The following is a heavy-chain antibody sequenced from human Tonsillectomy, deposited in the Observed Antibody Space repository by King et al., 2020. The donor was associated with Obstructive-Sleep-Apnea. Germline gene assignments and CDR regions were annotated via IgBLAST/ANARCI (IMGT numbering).Heavy chain of an antibody. D-gene: IGHD4-11*01. CDR1: GYTFTDYG. V-gene: IGHV1-18*01. CDR3: ARDPPPYSRDYYGMDV. CDR2: ISPYNGNT. Sequence: VQLVESGGEVKRPGASVKVSCKTSGYTFTDYGISWVRQAPGQGLEWMGWISPYNGNTYYAQKVQGRVTMTTDTSTSTAYMELRSLRSDDTAVYYCARDPPPYSRDYYGMDVWGQGTTVTVSS. J-gene: IGHJ6*02.